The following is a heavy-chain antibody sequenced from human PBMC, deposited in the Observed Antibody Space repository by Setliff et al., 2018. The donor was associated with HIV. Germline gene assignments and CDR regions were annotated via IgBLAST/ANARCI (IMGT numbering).Heavy chain of an antibody. Sequence: GGSLRLSCAGFGFIFNTYEMNWVRQAPGKGLEWLSCISRDGDTIYYADSVKGRFTVSRDDTKNSLSLQLNSLQAEDTAIYYCARTRALTSRSHTLFHALDVWGRGTPVTVSS. CDR1: GFIFNTYE. J-gene: IGHJ6*02. V-gene: IGHV3-48*03. CDR2: ISRDGDTI. CDR3: ARTRALTSRSHTLFHALDV. D-gene: IGHD3-10*01.